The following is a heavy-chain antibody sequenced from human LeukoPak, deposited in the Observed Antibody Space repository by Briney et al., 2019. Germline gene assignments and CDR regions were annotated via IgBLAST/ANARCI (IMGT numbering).Heavy chain of an antibody. CDR3: ARSPGGNARTWLDY. Sequence: ASVKVSCKASGYTFTNYALHWVRQVPGHILAWMGWTNGATGNTRFSQDFQGRLTITIDTSASTGYVELSSLRSEDTAVYYCARSPGGNARTWLDYWGQGTLVTVSS. CDR1: GYTFTNYA. J-gene: IGHJ4*02. V-gene: IGHV1-3*02. D-gene: IGHD4-23*01. CDR2: TNGATGNT.